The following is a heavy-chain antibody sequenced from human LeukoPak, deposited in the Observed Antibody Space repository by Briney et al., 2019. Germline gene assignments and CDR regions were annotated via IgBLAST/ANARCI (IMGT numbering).Heavy chain of an antibody. CDR3: ARLRRNGDSGGFYYYYDY. CDR2: IKQDGYQK. D-gene: IGHD3-22*01. J-gene: IGHJ4*02. CDR1: GFIFSNYW. Sequence: PGGSLRLSCATSGFIFSNYWMTWVRQAPGKGLEWVANIKQDGYQKYYVDSVKGRFTISRDNAKNSVYLQMDSLGAEDTGVYYCARLRRNGDSGGFYYYYDYWGQGTLVTVSS. V-gene: IGHV3-7*01.